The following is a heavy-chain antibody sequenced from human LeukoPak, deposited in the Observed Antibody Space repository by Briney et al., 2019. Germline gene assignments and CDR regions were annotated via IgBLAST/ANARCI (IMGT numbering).Heavy chain of an antibody. CDR3: ARASKDSRSRYVDL. J-gene: IGHJ2*01. Sequence: SETLSLTCTVSGGSISSYYWSWIRQPPGKGLEWIGYLYYSGSTNYNPSLKSRVTISVDTSKNQFSLKLSSVTAADTAVYYCARASKDSRSRYVDLWGRGTLVTVSS. D-gene: IGHD6-13*01. V-gene: IGHV4-59*01. CDR2: LYYSGST. CDR1: GGSISSYY.